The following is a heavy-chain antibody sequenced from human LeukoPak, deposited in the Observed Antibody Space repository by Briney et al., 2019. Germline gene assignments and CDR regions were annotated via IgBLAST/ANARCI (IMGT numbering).Heavy chain of an antibody. V-gene: IGHV4-31*03. CDR2: IYYSGST. J-gene: IGHJ4*02. Sequence: SETLSLTCTVSGGSISSGGYYWSWIRQHPGKGLEWIGYIYYSGSTDYNPSLKSRFTMSVDTSKNQFSLKLSSVTAADTAVYYCASADYDMAFDIWGQGTLVTVSS. CDR1: GGSISSGGYY. D-gene: IGHD3-9*01. CDR3: ASADYDMAFDI.